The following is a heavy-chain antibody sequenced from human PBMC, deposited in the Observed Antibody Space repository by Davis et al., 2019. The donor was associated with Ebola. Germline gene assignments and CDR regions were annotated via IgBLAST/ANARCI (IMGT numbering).Heavy chain of an antibody. CDR2: ISSSSSYI. D-gene: IGHD2-15*01. CDR3: ARDGRYCSGGSCYDY. Sequence: PGGSLRLSCAASGFTFSSYSMNWVRQAPGKGLEWVSSISSSSSYIYYADSVKGRFTISRDNAKNSLYLQMNSLRAEDTAVYYCARDGRYCSGGSCYDYWGQGTLVTVSS. J-gene: IGHJ4*02. CDR1: GFTFSSYS. V-gene: IGHV3-21*01.